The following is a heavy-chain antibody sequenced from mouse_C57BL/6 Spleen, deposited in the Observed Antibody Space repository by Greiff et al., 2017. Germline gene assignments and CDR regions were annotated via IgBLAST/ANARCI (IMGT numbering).Heavy chain of an antibody. V-gene: IGHV1-55*01. CDR2: IYPGSGST. D-gene: IGHD1-1*02. J-gene: IGHJ2*01. CDR3: ARWVGRDPYYFDY. CDR1: GYTFTSYW. Sequence: VQLQQPGAELVKPGASVKMSCKASGYTFTSYWITWVKQRPGQGLEWIGDIYPGSGSTNYNEKFKSKATLTVDTSSSTAYMQLSSLASEDSAVYYCARWVGRDPYYFDYWGQGTTLTVSS.